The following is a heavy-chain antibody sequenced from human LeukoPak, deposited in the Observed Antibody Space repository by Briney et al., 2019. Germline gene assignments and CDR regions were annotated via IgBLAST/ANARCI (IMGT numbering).Heavy chain of an antibody. J-gene: IGHJ5*02. CDR1: GDTLANYG. V-gene: IGHV1-18*04. Sequence: GASVKVSCKAPGDTLANYGITWGRQAPGQGLEWVGWNTGYSGNTNYAQHFQGRVTMTTERSTSTAYLELRSLRSDDTAVYYCARDSGIRFLEWPHTFDPWGQGTLVTVSS. CDR2: NTGYSGNT. CDR3: ARDSGIRFLEWPHTFDP. D-gene: IGHD3-3*01.